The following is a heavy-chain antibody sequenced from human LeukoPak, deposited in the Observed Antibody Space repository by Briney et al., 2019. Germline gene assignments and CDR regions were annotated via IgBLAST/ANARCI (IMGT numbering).Heavy chain of an antibody. CDR1: GFTFSIYS. D-gene: IGHD3-10*01. CDR2: IGHTGSVT. Sequence: GGSLRLSCAASGFTFSIYSLNWVRQAPGKGLEWVSYIGHTGSVTSYADSVKGRFTISRDNAKNSLYLQMNSLRAEDTAVYYCAIPPLTGTGSSRPLAGVGVWGQGTTVTVSS. CDR3: AIPPLTGTGSSRPLAGVGV. V-gene: IGHV3-48*03. J-gene: IGHJ6*02.